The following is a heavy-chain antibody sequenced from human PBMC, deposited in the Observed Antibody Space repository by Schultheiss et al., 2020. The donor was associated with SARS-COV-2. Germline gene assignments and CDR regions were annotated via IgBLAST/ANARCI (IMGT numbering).Heavy chain of an antibody. V-gene: IGHV4-59*12. CDR1: GGSISSYY. D-gene: IGHD1-26*01. CDR2: IYYSGST. Sequence: SETLSLTCTVSGGSISSYYWSWIRQPPGKGLEWIGYIYYSGSTNYNPSLKSRVTISVDKSKNQFSLKLSSVTAADTAVYYCARQAPIGRYYYYGMDVWDQGTTVTVSS. CDR3: ARQAPIGRYYYYGMDV. J-gene: IGHJ6*02.